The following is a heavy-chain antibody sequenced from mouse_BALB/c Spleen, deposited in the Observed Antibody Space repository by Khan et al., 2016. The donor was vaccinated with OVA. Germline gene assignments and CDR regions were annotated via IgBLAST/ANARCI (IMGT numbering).Heavy chain of an antibody. D-gene: IGHD1-1*01. CDR1: GYIFTSYM. CDR2: INPSSDYN. V-gene: IGHV1-4*01. Sequence: QVQLQQSGAELARPGASVKMSCKASGYIFTSYMIHWVKQRPGQGLEWIGDINPSSDYNNYNQKFKDKATLTADKSSSTAYMQLSSLTSEDSAVSYCARGGYGSFGYWGQGTLVTVSA. CDR3: ARGGYGSFGY. J-gene: IGHJ3*01.